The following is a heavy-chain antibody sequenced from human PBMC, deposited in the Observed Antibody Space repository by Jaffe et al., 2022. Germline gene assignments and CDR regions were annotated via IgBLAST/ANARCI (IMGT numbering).Heavy chain of an antibody. Sequence: EVQLVESGGGLVQPGGSLRLSCAASGFTFSSYEMNWVRQAPGKGLEWVSYISSSGSTIYYADSVKGRFTISRDNAKNSLYLQMNSLRAEDTAVYYCARDLWLLRDDAFDIWGQGTMVTVSS. CDR2: ISSSGSTI. D-gene: IGHD3-22*01. CDR3: ARDLWLLRDDAFDI. CDR1: GFTFSSYE. J-gene: IGHJ3*02. V-gene: IGHV3-48*03.